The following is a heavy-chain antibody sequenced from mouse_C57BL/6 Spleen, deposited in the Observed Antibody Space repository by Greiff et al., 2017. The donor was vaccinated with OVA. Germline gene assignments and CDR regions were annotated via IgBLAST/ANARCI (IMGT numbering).Heavy chain of an antibody. CDR1: GFNIKDDY. D-gene: IGHD2-3*01. CDR2: IDPENGDT. J-gene: IGHJ3*01. V-gene: IGHV14-4*01. CDR3: TTKGIYDGYYPFAY. Sequence: VQLQQSGAELVRPGASVKLSCTASGFNIKDDYMHWVKQRPEQGLEWIGWIDPENGDTEYASKFQGKATITADTSSNTAYLPLSSLTSEDTAVYYCTTKGIYDGYYPFAYWGQGTLVTVSA.